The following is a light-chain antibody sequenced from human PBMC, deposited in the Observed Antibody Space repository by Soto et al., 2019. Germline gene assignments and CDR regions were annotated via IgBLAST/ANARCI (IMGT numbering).Light chain of an antibody. V-gene: IGKV4-1*01. Sequence: DIVMTQSPDSLTVSLGERATINCKSSRSVLYSSNNKNYLTWYQQKPGQPPRLLIYWASTRESGVPDRFSGSGSGTNFTLSISSRQAEDVAVYYCQQYYSAPPTFGQGTKLEIK. J-gene: IGKJ2*01. CDR3: QQYYSAPPT. CDR1: RSVLYSSNNKNY. CDR2: WAS.